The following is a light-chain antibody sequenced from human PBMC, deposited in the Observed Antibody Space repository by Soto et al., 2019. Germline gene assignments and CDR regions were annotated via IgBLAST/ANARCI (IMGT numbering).Light chain of an antibody. CDR2: RSS. V-gene: IGKV1-5*03. Sequence: DIQMTQSPSTLSASVGDRVAITCRASQSVTNYLAWYQQKSGKAPKLLNCRSSILQDGVPSRFSRSVSGPEFTLTISSLQPDDFATYDCQHYRIYPFICGPGTQVDLK. J-gene: IGKJ3*01. CDR3: QHYRIYPFI. CDR1: QSVTNY.